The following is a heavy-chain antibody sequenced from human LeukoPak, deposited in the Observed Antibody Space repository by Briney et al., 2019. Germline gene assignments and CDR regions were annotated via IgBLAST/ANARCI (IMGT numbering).Heavy chain of an antibody. CDR3: AKGTSTYSSGSFDY. CDR2: ISDNGGNT. J-gene: IGHJ4*02. D-gene: IGHD6-19*01. V-gene: IGHV3-23*01. Sequence: GGSLRLSCSASGFTFSIYGMGWVRQAPGKGLEWVSSISDNGGNTYYADSAKGRFTISRDNSKNTLYLQMTSLRAEDTAVYYCAKGTSTYSSGSFDYWGRGTLVTVSS. CDR1: GFTFSIYG.